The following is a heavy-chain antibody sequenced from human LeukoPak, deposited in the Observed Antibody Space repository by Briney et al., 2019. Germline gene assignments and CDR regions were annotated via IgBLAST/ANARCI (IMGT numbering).Heavy chain of an antibody. CDR3: AREEVSVISDTCCSGLGY. CDR2: VNPNGGGT. CDR1: GYTFTGFY. D-gene: IGHD3-10*01. V-gene: IGHV1-2*02. Sequence: ASVKVSCKASGYTFTGFYMHWARQAPGQGLEWMGWVNPNGGGTNYAQKFQGRVTMTRDTSINTAYMELSSLRSDDTAVYYCAREEVSVISDTCCSGLGYWGQGTLVTVSS. J-gene: IGHJ4*02.